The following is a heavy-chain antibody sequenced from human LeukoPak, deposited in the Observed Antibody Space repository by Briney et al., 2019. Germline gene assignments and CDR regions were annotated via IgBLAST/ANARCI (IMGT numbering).Heavy chain of an antibody. V-gene: IGHV4-61*02. D-gene: IGHD6-13*01. J-gene: IGHJ5*02. CDR2: IYTSGST. CDR3: ARGLKYEPKQQLVRGWFDP. Sequence: SETLSLTCTVSGGSISSGSYYWSWIRQPAGKGLEWIGRIYTSGSTNYNPSLKSRVTISVDTSKNQFSLKLSSVTAADTAVYYCARGLKYEPKQQLVRGWFDPWGQGTLVTVSS. CDR1: GGSISSGSYY.